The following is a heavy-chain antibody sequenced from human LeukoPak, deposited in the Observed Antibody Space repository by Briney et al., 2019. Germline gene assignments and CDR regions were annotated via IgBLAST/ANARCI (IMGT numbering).Heavy chain of an antibody. CDR1: GFTFSSYW. CDR2: IKEDGSQK. J-gene: IGHJ4*02. CDR3: ARESGSGSQIDY. D-gene: IGHD3-10*01. Sequence: GGSLRLSCAASGFTFSSYWMSWVRQAPGKGLEWVAHIKEDGSQKDYVDSVKGRFTISRDNAKTSLYLQMNSLRAEDTAVYYCARESGSGSQIDYWGQGTLVTVSS. V-gene: IGHV3-7*01.